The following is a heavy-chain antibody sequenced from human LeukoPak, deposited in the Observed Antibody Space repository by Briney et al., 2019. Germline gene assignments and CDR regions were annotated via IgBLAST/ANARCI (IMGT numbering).Heavy chain of an antibody. CDR1: GGSISNYY. CDR2: INTSGRT. V-gene: IGHV4-4*07. CDR3: ARGNYYDSSGYYTLFDY. D-gene: IGHD3-22*01. J-gene: IGHJ4*02. Sequence: PSETLSLTCTVSGGSISNYYWNWIRQPAGKGLEWIGRINTSGRTNYNPSLKSRVTMSVDTSKNQFSLNLNSVTAADTAVYYCARGNYYDSSGYYTLFDYWGQGTLVTVSS.